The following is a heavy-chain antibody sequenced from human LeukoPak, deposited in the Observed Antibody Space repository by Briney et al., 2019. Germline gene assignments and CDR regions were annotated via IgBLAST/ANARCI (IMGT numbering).Heavy chain of an antibody. CDR2: INPHSGGT. J-gene: IGHJ5*02. CDR1: GYTFTDYY. D-gene: IGHD2-2*01. CDR3: ATVPCVISSCSPDNWFDP. V-gene: IGHV1-2*02. Sequence: ASVKVSCKASGYTFTDYYTLWLRQAPGQGLEWVGWINPHSGGTNFAQRFQGRVTMTRDTSISTVYMELTRLTSDDTAVYYCATVPCVISSCSPDNWFDPWGQGTLVTVSS.